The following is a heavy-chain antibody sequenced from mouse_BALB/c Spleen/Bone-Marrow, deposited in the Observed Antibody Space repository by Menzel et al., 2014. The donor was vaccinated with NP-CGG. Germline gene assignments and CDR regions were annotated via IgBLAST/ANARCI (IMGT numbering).Heavy chain of an antibody. Sequence: VQLQQSGAELARPGASVKLSCKASGYTFTSYWMQWVKQRPGQGLEWIGAIYPGDGDTRYTQKFKGKATLTAGKSSSTAYMQLSSLASEDSAVYYCARRGNYGNAMDYWGQGTSVTVSS. CDR3: ARRGNYGNAMDY. CDR2: IYPGDGDT. CDR1: GYTFTSYW. J-gene: IGHJ4*01. D-gene: IGHD2-1*01. V-gene: IGHV1-87*01.